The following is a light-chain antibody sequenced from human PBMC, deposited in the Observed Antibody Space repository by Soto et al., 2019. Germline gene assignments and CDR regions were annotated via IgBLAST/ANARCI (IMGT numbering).Light chain of an antibody. Sequence: DIQMTQSPSTLSGSVGDRVTITCRASQTISSWLAWYQQKPGKAPKLLIYKASTLKSGVPSRFSGSGSGTEFTLTISSQQPDDFETYSCQRYNSYSDAFGQGNKVELK. J-gene: IGKJ1*01. V-gene: IGKV1-5*03. CDR3: QRYNSYSDA. CDR1: QTISSW. CDR2: KAS.